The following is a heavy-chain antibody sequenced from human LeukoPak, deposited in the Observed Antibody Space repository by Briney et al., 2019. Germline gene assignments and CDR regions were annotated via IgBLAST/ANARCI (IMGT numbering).Heavy chain of an antibody. CDR2: ISSSSSTI. V-gene: IGHV3-48*01. CDR3: AREIDGDYPSLWYFDY. Sequence: GGSLRLSCAASGFTFSSYSMNWVRQAPGKGLEWVSYISSSSSTIYNADSVKGRFTISRDNAKNSLYLQMNSLRAEDTAVYYCAREIDGDYPSLWYFDYWGQGTLVTVSS. J-gene: IGHJ4*02. D-gene: IGHD4-17*01. CDR1: GFTFSSYS.